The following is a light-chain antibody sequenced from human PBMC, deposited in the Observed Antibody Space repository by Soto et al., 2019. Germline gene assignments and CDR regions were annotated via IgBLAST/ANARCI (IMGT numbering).Light chain of an antibody. V-gene: IGKV3-20*01. J-gene: IGKJ1*01. CDR1: QSVSSNY. Sequence: IVLTQSPGTLSLYPGERATLSCRASQSVSSNYLAWYQQKPGQAPRFLISGASTRATGIPDRFSGSGSGTDFTLTISRLEPEDFTVYYCQQYGSSPTTFGQGAKVDI. CDR3: QQYGSSPTT. CDR2: GAS.